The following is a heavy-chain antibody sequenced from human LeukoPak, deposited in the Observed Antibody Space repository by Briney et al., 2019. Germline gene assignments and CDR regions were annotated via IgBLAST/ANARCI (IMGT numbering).Heavy chain of an antibody. V-gene: IGHV4-61*05. Sequence: SETLSLTCTVSGGSISSSSYYWGWIRQPPGKGLEWIGRIYTSGSTNYNPSLKSRVTMSVDTSKNQFSLRLSSVTAADTAVYYCASGDYYDSSGYYYEFLGHWGQGTLVTVSS. D-gene: IGHD3-22*01. CDR2: IYTSGST. J-gene: IGHJ1*01. CDR3: ASGDYYDSSGYYYEFLGH. CDR1: GGSISSSSYY.